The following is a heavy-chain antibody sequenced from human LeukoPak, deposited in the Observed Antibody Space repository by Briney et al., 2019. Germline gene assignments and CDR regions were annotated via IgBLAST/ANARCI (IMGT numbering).Heavy chain of an antibody. CDR3: AKDAYMMRPLDY. CDR1: AFNFNDYD. Sequence: SGRSLGLSCAGSAFNFNDYDMQWVRQAPGKGLEWVAFIRFDESDKLHADSVKGRFTISRDNSKNTLYLQMNSLRAEDTAVYYCAKDAYMMRPLDYWGQGTLVTVSS. D-gene: IGHD3-16*01. CDR2: IRFDESDK. V-gene: IGHV3-30*02. J-gene: IGHJ4*02.